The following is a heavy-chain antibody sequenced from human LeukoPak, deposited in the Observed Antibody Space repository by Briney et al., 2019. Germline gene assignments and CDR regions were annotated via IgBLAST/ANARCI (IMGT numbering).Heavy chain of an antibody. CDR2: ISGSGVSGSGGST. V-gene: IGHV3-23*01. Sequence: GGSLRLSCAASGFTFSSYAMSWVRQAPGKGLERVSGISGSGVSGSGGSTYYADSVKGRFTISRDNYKNTLYLQMNSLRAEDTAVYYCAKGVYYYDSSAYYYTYYFDYWGQGTLVTVSS. D-gene: IGHD3-22*01. CDR1: GFTFSSYA. J-gene: IGHJ4*02. CDR3: AKGVYYYDSSAYYYTYYFDY.